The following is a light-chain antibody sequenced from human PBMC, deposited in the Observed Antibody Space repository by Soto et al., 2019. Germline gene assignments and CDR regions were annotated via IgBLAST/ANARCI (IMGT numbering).Light chain of an antibody. Sequence: EIVLTQSPGTLSLSPGERATLSCRASQSLSSTYLAWYQQKPGQAPRLLIYGASSRATSIPDRFIGSGSATDFTLTISRQEPEDFAVYHCQQYGNSPPTFGGGTKVEI. CDR3: QQYGNSPPT. CDR2: GAS. V-gene: IGKV3-20*01. CDR1: QSLSSTY. J-gene: IGKJ4*01.